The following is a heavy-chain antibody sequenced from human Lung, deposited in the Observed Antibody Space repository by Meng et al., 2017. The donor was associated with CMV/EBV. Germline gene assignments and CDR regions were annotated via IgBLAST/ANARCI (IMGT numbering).Heavy chain of an antibody. V-gene: IGHV1-2*02. D-gene: IGHD3-3*01. CDR2: INLNSGGT. Sequence: QVQLVQSGAEVKKPXXSLKLSCKASGYTFSDYYIHWVRQAPGQGLEWMGWINLNSGGTHDSQNFQGRVTMTTNTSISTAYMELSRLTSDDTAVYYCAGDKGWSGYDVWGQGTLVTVSS. CDR1: GYTFSDYY. J-gene: IGHJ4*02. CDR3: AGDKGWSGYDV.